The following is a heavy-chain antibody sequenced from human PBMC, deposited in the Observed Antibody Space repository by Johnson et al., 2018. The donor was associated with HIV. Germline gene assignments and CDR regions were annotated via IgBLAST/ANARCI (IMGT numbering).Heavy chain of an antibody. CDR3: ALYPPDAFDI. J-gene: IGHJ3*02. CDR2: ISYDGSNK. D-gene: IGHD5/OR15-5a*01. CDR1: GFTFSSYG. Sequence: VQLVESGGGVVQPGRSVRLSCAASGFTFSSYGMHWVRQAPGKGLEWVAVISYDGSNKYYADSVKGRFTISRDNSKNTLYLQMNSLRAEDTAVYYCALYPPDAFDIWGQGTMVTVSS. V-gene: IGHV3-30*03.